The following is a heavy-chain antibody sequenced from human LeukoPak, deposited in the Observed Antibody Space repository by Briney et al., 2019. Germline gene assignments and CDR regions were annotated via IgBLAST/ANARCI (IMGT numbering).Heavy chain of an antibody. Sequence: SETLSLTCAVYGGSFSGYYWSWIRQPPGKGLEWIGEINHSGSTNYNPSLKSRVTISVDTSKNQFSLKLSSVTAADTAVYYCARRRGEYNWNYSQTKWFDPWGQGTLVTVSS. CDR1: GGSFSGYY. CDR3: ARRRGEYNWNYSQTKWFDP. D-gene: IGHD1-7*01. V-gene: IGHV4-34*01. J-gene: IGHJ5*02. CDR2: INHSGST.